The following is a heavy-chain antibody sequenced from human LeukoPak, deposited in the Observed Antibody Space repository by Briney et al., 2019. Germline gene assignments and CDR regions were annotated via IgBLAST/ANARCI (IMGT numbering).Heavy chain of an antibody. J-gene: IGHJ6*02. CDR1: GGSISSSSYY. V-gene: IGHV4-39*07. D-gene: IGHD5-12*01. CDR3: ARSYSGYDWSYYGMDV. CDR2: IYYSGST. Sequence: ASETLSLTCTVSGGSISSSSYYWGWIRQPPGKGLEWIGSIYYSGSTYYNPSLKSRVTISVDTSKNQFSLKLSSVTAADTAVYYCARSYSGYDWSYYGMDVWGQGTTVTVSS.